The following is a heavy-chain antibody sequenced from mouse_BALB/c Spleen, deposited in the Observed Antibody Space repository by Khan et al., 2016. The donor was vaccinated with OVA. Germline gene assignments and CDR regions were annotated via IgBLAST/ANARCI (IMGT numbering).Heavy chain of an antibody. Sequence: QVQLKQSGPELVKPGASVKMSCKASGYTFTYYVITWVKQRTGQGLEWIGEIYPGSDNANYNERFKGKATLTADKSSNTTHLQLSSLTSEDSAVYFGARGDGYYVYFDYWGQGTTLTVSS. V-gene: IGHV1-77*01. CDR3: ARGDGYYVYFDY. CDR2: IYPGSDNA. D-gene: IGHD2-3*01. CDR1: GYTFTYYV. J-gene: IGHJ2*01.